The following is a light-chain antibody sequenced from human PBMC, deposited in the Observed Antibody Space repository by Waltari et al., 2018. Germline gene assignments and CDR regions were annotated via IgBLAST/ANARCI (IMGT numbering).Light chain of an antibody. CDR2: DAR. CDR3: CSYAGRSIFYV. V-gene: IGLV2-11*01. Sequence: QSALTQPRSVSGSPGQSVTISCTGTSSHFGRFTYVPWYHHPPGKAPQPMIYDARQRPSGVPDRFSGSKSGNTASLTISGLQAEDEADYYCCSYAGRSIFYVFGTGTKVTVL. J-gene: IGLJ1*01. CDR1: SSHFGRFTY.